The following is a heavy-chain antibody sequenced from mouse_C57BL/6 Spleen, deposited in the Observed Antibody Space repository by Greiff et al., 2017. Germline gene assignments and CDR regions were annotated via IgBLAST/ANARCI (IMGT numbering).Heavy chain of an antibody. Sequence: EVQLVESGPGLVKPSQSLSLTCSVTGYSITSGYYWNWIRQLPGNQLEWMGYISYDGSNNYNPSLKNRSSITRDTSKNQFFLMLNSVTTEDTATYYCARVLLENCDYWGQGTTLTVSS. CDR2: ISYDGSN. V-gene: IGHV3-6*01. CDR3: ARVLLENCDY. CDR1: GYSITSGYY. J-gene: IGHJ2*01. D-gene: IGHD1-1*01.